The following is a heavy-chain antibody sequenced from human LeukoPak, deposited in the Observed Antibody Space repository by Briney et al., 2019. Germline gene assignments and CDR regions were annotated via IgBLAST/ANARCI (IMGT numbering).Heavy chain of an antibody. Sequence: PSETLSLTCTVSGGSISSSSYYWGWIRQPPGKGLEWIGSIYYSGSTYYNPSLKSRVTMSVDTSKNQFSLKLSSVTAADTAVYYCAGYHSSGWYGNWFDPWGQGTLVTVSS. CDR2: IYYSGST. J-gene: IGHJ5*02. D-gene: IGHD6-19*01. CDR1: GGSISSSSYY. CDR3: AGYHSSGWYGNWFDP. V-gene: IGHV4-39*01.